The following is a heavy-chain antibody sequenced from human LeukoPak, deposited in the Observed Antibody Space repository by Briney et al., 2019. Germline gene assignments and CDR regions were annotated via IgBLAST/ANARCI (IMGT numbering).Heavy chain of an antibody. CDR2: IKQDGSEE. J-gene: IGHJ4*02. V-gene: IGHV3-7*01. CDR3: ARGGDYGTYDY. CDR1: GFTFSSYW. D-gene: IGHD4-17*01. Sequence: GGSLRLSCAASGFTFSSYWMNWVRQAPGKGLEWVADIKQDGSEEDYVDSVKGRFTISRDNAKNSLYLQMNSLRADDTAVYYCARGGDYGTYDYWGQGTLVTVPS.